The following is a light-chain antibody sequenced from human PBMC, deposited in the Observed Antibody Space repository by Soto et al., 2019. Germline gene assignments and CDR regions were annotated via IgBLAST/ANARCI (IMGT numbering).Light chain of an antibody. CDR3: SSYTTSSTRV. CDR2: EVT. Sequence: QSVLTQPASVSGSPGQSIAISCTGSSSDIGIYKYVSWYQQHPGKVPKLIIYEVTNRPSGVSNRFSGSKSGNTASLTISGLQAEDKADYYCSSYTTSSTRVFGPGTKVTVL. J-gene: IGLJ1*01. CDR1: SSDIGIYKY. V-gene: IGLV2-14*01.